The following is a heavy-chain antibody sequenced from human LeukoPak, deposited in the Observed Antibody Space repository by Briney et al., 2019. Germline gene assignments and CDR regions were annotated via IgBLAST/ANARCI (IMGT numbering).Heavy chain of an antibody. D-gene: IGHD1-26*01. V-gene: IGHV3-7*01. CDR1: GFTFSSYW. CDR2: IKQDESEK. CDR3: ASHYYVGSYGYFDY. Sequence: GGSLRLSCAASGFTFSSYWMSWVRQAPGKGLEWVANIKQDESEKYYVDSVKGRFTISRDNAKNSLYLQMNSLRAEDTAVYYCASHYYVGSYGYFDYWGQGTLVTVSS. J-gene: IGHJ4*02.